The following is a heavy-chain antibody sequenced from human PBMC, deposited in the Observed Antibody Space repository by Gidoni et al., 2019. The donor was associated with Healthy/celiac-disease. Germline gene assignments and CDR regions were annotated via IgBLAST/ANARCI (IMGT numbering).Heavy chain of an antibody. CDR2: IDPRDSYT. CDR1: GYRFTSYW. CDR3: ASLNQHRGYSEVYYYYMDV. V-gene: IGHV5-10-1*03. D-gene: IGHD5-12*01. Sequence: DVQLVQSCAEVQKPWESLWISCNGSGYRFTSYWLRWVRQMPGKGLEWMGRIDPRDSYTNYSPSFQGHVTISADKSISTAYLQWSSLKASDTAMYYCASLNQHRGYSEVYYYYMDVWGKGTTVTVSS. J-gene: IGHJ6*03.